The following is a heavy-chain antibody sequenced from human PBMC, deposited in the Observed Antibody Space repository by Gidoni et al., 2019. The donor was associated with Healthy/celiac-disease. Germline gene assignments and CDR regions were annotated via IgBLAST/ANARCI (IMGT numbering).Heavy chain of an antibody. Sequence: EVQLVESGGGLVQPGGSLRLPCSASGFTFSSFAMHWVRQAPGKGLEYVSAISSDGGSTYYADSVKGRFTISRDNSKNTLYLQMSSLRAEDTAVYYCVKVAYSYALDYWGQGTLVTVSS. V-gene: IGHV3-64D*06. CDR2: ISSDGGST. CDR1: GFTFSSFA. D-gene: IGHD5-18*01. CDR3: VKVAYSYALDY. J-gene: IGHJ4*02.